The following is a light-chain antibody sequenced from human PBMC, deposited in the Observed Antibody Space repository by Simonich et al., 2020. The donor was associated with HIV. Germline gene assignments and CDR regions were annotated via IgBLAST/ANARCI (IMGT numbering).Light chain of an antibody. CDR1: RSILYSSNHKNY. V-gene: IGKV4-1*01. Sequence: DIVMTQSPDSLAVSLGERATFNCKSSRSILYSSNHKNYLAWYQQKPGQPPKLLIYWASTRESGVPDRFSGSGSGTDFTLTISSLQAEDVAVYYCQQYYSTPLTFGGGTKVEIK. CDR2: WAS. J-gene: IGKJ4*01. CDR3: QQYYSTPLT.